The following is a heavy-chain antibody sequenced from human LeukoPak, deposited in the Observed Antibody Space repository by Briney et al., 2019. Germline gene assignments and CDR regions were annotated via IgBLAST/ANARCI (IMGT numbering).Heavy chain of an antibody. V-gene: IGHV3-30*02. CDR2: IRYDGINK. J-gene: IGHJ4*02. CDR1: GFTFSSYG. CDR3: DITMVRGVINGRRLLRDY. Sequence: PGGSLRLSCAAAGFTFSSYGIHWVRQTPVKGLEWVAFIRYDGINKYYADSVKGRLTISRDNSKNTLYLQMNSLRAEDTAVYYCDITMVRGVINGRRLLRDYWGQGTLVTVSS. D-gene: IGHD3-10*01.